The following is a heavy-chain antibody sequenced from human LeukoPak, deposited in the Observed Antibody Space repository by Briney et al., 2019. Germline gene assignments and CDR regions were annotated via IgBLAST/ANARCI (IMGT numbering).Heavy chain of an antibody. CDR1: GFTFSSYW. CDR2: IKQDGTEE. Sequence: GGSLRLSCAASGFTFSSYWMSWVRQAPGKGLEWVANIKQDGTEEYYVDSVKGRFAISRDNAKNSLYLQMNSLGADDTAVYYCARWEGNGYYFDYRGQGTLVTVSS. J-gene: IGHJ4*02. D-gene: IGHD3-22*01. CDR3: ARWEGNGYYFDY. V-gene: IGHV3-7*01.